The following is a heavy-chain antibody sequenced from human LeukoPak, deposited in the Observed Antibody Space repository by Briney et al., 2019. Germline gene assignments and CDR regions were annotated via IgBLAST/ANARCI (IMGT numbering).Heavy chain of an antibody. CDR3: ARIYSSGWTGYYYYMDV. J-gene: IGHJ6*03. CDR1: GDSISSYY. Sequence: SETLSLTCTVSGDSISSYYWSWIRQPPGKGLEWIGYIYYSGSTNYNPSLKSRVTISVDTSKNQFSLKLSSVTAADTAVYYCARIYSSGWTGYYYYMDVWGKGTTVTVSS. V-gene: IGHV4-59*01. CDR2: IYYSGST. D-gene: IGHD6-19*01.